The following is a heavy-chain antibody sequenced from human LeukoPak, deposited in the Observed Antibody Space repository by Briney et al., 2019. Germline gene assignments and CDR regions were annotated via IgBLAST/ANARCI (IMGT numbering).Heavy chain of an antibody. CDR1: GGTFSSYG. CDR3: ARIYYYDSSGYYGYYYYYYMDV. J-gene: IGHJ6*03. V-gene: IGHV1-18*01. D-gene: IGHD3-22*01. CDR2: ISAYNGNT. Sequence: ASVKVSCKASGGTFSSYGISWVRQAPGQGLEWMGWISAYNGNTNYAQKLQGRVTMTTDTSTSTAYMELRSLRSDDTAVYYCARIYYYDSSGYYGYYYYYYMDVWGKGTTVTVSS.